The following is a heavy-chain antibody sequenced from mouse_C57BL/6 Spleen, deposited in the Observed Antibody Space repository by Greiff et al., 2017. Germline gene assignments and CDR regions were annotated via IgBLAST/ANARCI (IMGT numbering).Heavy chain of an antibody. V-gene: IGHV14-2*01. CDR1: GFNIKDYY. D-gene: IGHD2-2*01. CDR3: ARLGYEGGVD. CDR2: IDPEDGET. J-gene: IGHJ2*01. Sequence: VQLQQSGAELVKPGASVTLSCTASGFNIKDYYMHWVKQRTERGLEWIGRIDPEDGETKYAPTFQGKATITADTSSNTAYLQLSSLTSEDTAVYYCARLGYEGGVDWGQGTTLTVSS.